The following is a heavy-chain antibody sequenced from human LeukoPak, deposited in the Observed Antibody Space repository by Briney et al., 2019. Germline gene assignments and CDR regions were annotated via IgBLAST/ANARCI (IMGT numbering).Heavy chain of an antibody. D-gene: IGHD3-22*01. CDR3: ARPYFYDSSGYTFDY. V-gene: IGHV1-8*01. Sequence: AASVKVSCKASGYTFTSYDINWVRQATGQGLEWMGWMNPNSGDTGYSQKFQGRVTMTRNTSIDTAYMGLSSLRSEDTAVYYCARPYFYDSSGYTFDYWGQGTLVTVSS. CDR1: GYTFTSYD. J-gene: IGHJ4*02. CDR2: MNPNSGDT.